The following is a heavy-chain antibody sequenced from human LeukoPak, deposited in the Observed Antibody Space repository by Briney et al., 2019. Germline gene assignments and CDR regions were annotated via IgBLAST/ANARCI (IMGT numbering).Heavy chain of an antibody. J-gene: IGHJ4*02. V-gene: IGHV3-23*01. Sequence: GGSLRLSCAASGFTFSSFAMSWVRQAPGKGLEWVSAISGSGGSTYYEDSVKGRFTISRDNSKNTLYLQMNSLRAEDTAVYYCAKDLYGAYYDFWSGYSPVDYWGQGTLVTVSS. CDR3: AKDLYGAYYDFWSGYSPVDY. CDR2: ISGSGGST. CDR1: GFTFSSFA. D-gene: IGHD3-3*01.